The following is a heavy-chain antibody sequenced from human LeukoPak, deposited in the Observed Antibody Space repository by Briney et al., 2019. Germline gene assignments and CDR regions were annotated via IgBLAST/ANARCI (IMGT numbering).Heavy chain of an antibody. CDR1: GFTFSSYS. Sequence: GGSLRLPCAASGFTFSSYSMNWVRQAPGKGLEWVSLISWDGGGTYYADTVKGRFTISRDNSKNSLYLQMNSLRAEDTALYYCAKDMAAYYYASGNIDYWGQGTLVTVSS. J-gene: IGHJ4*02. V-gene: IGHV3-43D*03. CDR3: AKDMAAYYYASGNIDY. D-gene: IGHD3-10*01. CDR2: ISWDGGGT.